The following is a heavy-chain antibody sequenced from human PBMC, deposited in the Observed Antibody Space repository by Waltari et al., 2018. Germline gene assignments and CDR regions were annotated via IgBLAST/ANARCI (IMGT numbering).Heavy chain of an antibody. CDR1: GGSISSSSYY. D-gene: IGHD2-15*01. Sequence: QLQLQESGPGLVKPSETLSLTCTVSGGSISSSSYYWGWIRQPPGKGLEWIGSIYFSGSTYYTPSLKSRVTISVDTAKNQFSLKLSSVTAADTAVYYCATRYCSGGSCQHTSTQHAFDIWGQGTMVTVSS. J-gene: IGHJ3*02. CDR3: ATRYCSGGSCQHTSTQHAFDI. V-gene: IGHV4-39*07. CDR2: IYFSGST.